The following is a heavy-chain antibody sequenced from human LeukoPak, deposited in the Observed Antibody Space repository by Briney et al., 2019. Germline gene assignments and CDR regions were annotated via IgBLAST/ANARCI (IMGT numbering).Heavy chain of an antibody. D-gene: IGHD2-2*01. CDR1: GFTFSSYG. CDR2: ISYDGSNK. V-gene: IGHV3-30*18. CDR3: AKDTVVVVMEVYFDY. J-gene: IGHJ4*02. Sequence: PGRSLRLSCAASGFTFSSYGMHWVRQAPGKGLEWVAVISYDGSNKYYADSVKGRFTISRDNSKNTLYLQMNSLRAEDTAVYYCAKDTVVVVMEVYFDYWGQGTLVTVSS.